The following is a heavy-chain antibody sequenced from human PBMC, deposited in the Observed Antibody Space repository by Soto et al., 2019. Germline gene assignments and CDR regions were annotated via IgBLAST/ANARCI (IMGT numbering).Heavy chain of an antibody. Sequence: VQLLESGGGLVQPGGSLRLSCAASGFTFSSYANSWVRQAPGKGLEWVSTISGDGGSTYYADSVKGRFTISRDDSKNTLYLQMNSLRAEDTAVYYGAKDLWFGELSPEDYWGQGTLVTVSS. CDR1: GFTFSSYA. D-gene: IGHD3-10*01. CDR3: AKDLWFGELSPEDY. V-gene: IGHV3-23*01. J-gene: IGHJ4*02. CDR2: ISGDGGST.